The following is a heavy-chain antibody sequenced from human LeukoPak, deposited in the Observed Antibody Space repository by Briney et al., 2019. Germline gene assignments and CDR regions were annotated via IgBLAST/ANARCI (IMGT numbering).Heavy chain of an antibody. D-gene: IGHD3-10*01. CDR1: GGSISSYY. J-gene: IGHJ5*02. CDR3: ARAGITMVRAPYSWFDP. V-gene: IGHV4-4*07. CDR2: IYTSGST. Sequence: SETLSLTCTVSGGSISSYYWSWIRQPAGKGLEWIGRIYTSGSTNYNPSLKSRVTMSVDTSKNQFSLKLSSVTAADTAVYYCARAGITMVRAPYSWFDPWGQGTLVTVSS.